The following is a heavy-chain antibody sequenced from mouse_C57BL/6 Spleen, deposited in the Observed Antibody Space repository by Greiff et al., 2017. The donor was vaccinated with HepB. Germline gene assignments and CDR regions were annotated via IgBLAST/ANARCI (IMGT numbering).Heavy chain of an antibody. CDR2: ISYDGSN. CDR3: ARDGRWLPPYAMDY. CDR1: GYSITSGYY. V-gene: IGHV3-6*01. J-gene: IGHJ4*01. D-gene: IGHD2-3*01. Sequence: EVKLVESGPGLVKPSQSLSLTCSVTGYSITSGYYWNWIRQFPGNKLEWMGYISYDGSNNYNPSLKNRISITRDTSKNQFFLKLNSVTTEDTATYYCARDGRWLPPYAMDYWGQGTSVTVSS.